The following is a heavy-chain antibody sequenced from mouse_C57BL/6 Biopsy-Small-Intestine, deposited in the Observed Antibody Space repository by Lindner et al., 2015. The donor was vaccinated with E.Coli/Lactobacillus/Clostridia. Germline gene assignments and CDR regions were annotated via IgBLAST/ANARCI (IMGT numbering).Heavy chain of an antibody. J-gene: IGHJ3*01. D-gene: IGHD4-1*02. Sequence: SVKVSCKASGYTLTGYIYTGCDRPLDKGLSGWDGSTLKVVPQTMHRDFRARVTMTRDTSLNTAYMALSRLTSDDTAVYYCARGMGLQLAGRLRWVDPWGQGTLVT. CDR2: STLKVVP. V-gene: IGHV1-72*04. CDR3: ARGMGLQLAGRLRWVDP. CDR1: GYTLTGY.